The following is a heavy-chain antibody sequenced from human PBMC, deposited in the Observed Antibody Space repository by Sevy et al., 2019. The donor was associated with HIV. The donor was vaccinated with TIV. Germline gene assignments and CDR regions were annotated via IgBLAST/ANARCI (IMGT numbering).Heavy chain of an antibody. Sequence: GGSLRLSCVASEFIFSSHAVSWVRQAPGKGLEWVSAISGDGENTHYADSVSGRFTISRDNFKNTLYLQMNSLRAVDTALYYCARDGRGISAFDIWGPGTMVTVSS. CDR2: ISGDGENT. J-gene: IGHJ3*02. CDR3: ARDGRGISAFDI. D-gene: IGHD3-3*02. CDR1: EFIFSSHA. V-gene: IGHV3-23*01.